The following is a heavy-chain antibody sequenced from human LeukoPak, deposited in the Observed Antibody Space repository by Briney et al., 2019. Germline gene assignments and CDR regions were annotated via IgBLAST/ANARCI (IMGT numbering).Heavy chain of an antibody. Sequence: PSETLSLTCTVSGGSISSYYWSWIRQPAGKGLEWIGRIYTSGSTNYSPSLKSRVTMSVDTSKNQFSLKLSSLTAADTAVYYCARQNSWDYDSSLKNWGQGTLVTVSS. CDR1: GGSISSYY. CDR3: ARQNSWDYDSSLKN. CDR2: IYTSGST. D-gene: IGHD3-22*01. J-gene: IGHJ4*02. V-gene: IGHV4-4*07.